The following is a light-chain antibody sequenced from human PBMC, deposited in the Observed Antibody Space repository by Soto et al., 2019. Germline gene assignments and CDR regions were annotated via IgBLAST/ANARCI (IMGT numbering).Light chain of an antibody. CDR3: QQCGSSPWT. V-gene: IGKV3-20*01. J-gene: IGKJ1*01. CDR2: GAS. CDR1: QSVISSY. Sequence: IVLTQSPGTLSLSPGERATLSCRASQSVISSYLAWYQQKPGRVPRLLISGASSRATGIPDRFSGSGSGADFTLTISRLEPEDFAVYYCQQCGSSPWTFGQGTKVELK.